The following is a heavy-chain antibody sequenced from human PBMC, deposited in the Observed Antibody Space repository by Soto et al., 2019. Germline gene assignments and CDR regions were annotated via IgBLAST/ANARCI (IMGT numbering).Heavy chain of an antibody. V-gene: IGHV4-61*08. CDR2: IYDSGST. Sequence: PSETLSLTCPVFGGSFCGGVGGFYYWSWIRQPPGKGLEWIGEIYDSGSTNYNPSLKSRVTISVDTSKNQYSLKLSSVTAADTAVYYCARRYCITIFGVVTNYYYYYMDVWGKGTTVTVSS. CDR3: ARRYCITIFGVVTNYYYYYMDV. D-gene: IGHD3-3*01. J-gene: IGHJ6*03. CDR1: GGSFCGGVGGFYY.